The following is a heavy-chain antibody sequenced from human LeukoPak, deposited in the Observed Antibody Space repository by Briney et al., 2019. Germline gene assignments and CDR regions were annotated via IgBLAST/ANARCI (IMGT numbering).Heavy chain of an antibody. Sequence: GGSLRLSCAASGFTFSSYAMSWVRQAPGKGLEWVSAISGSGGSTYYADSVKGRFTISRDNSKSTLYLQMNSLRAEDTAVYYCAKSPAYDSVLFTWGQGTLVTVSS. CDR2: ISGSGGST. CDR3: AKSPAYDSVLFT. J-gene: IGHJ5*02. D-gene: IGHD3-3*01. V-gene: IGHV3-23*01. CDR1: GFTFSSYA.